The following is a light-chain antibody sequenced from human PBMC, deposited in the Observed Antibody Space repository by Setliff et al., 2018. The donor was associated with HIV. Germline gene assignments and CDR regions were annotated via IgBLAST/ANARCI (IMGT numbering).Light chain of an antibody. V-gene: IGLV2-23*02. CDR1: SSDVGSYNL. CDR3: CSYAGSAYVI. Sequence: QSVLTQPASVSGYPGQSITISCTGTSSDVGSYNLVSWYQQHPGRAPKLMIYEVSKRPSGVSNRFSGSKSGNTASLTISGLQADDETDYYCCSYAGSAYVIFGGGTNVTVL. CDR2: EVS. J-gene: IGLJ2*01.